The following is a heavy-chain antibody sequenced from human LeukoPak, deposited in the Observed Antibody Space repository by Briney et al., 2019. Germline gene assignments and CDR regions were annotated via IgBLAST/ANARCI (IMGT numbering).Heavy chain of an antibody. CDR1: GGSISSGGYY. D-gene: IGHD6-13*01. CDR3: ARIRSAAAGLEIVLDY. J-gene: IGHJ4*02. CDR2: IYYSGST. Sequence: SETLSLTCTVSGGSISSGGYYWSWIRQPPGKGLEWIGYIYYSGSTNYNPSLKSRVTISVDTSKNQFSLKLSSVTAADTAVYYCARIRSAAAGLEIVLDYWGQGTLVTVSS. V-gene: IGHV4-61*08.